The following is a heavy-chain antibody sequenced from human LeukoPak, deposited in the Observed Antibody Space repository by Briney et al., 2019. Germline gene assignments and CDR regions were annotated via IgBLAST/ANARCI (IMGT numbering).Heavy chain of an antibody. CDR1: GFTFSSYA. D-gene: IGHD3-22*01. J-gene: IGHJ4*02. CDR3: AKGGYYYDSSGYPFFDY. CDR2: ISGSGGST. Sequence: GGSLRLSCAASGFTFSSYAMSWVRQAPGKELEWVSAISGSGGSTYYADSVKGRFTISRDNSKNTLYLQMNSLRAEDTAVYYCAKGGYYYDSSGYPFFDYWGQGTLVTVSS. V-gene: IGHV3-23*01.